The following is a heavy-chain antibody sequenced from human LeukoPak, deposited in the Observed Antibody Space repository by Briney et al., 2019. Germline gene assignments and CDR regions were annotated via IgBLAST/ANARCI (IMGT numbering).Heavy chain of an antibody. V-gene: IGHV4-34*01. CDR1: GGSFSGYY. Sequence: PSETLSLTCAVYGGSFSGYYWSWIRQPPGKGLEWIGEINHSGSTNYNPSLKSRVTISVDTSKNQFSLKLSSVTAADTAVYYCARRITIFGVVIKNNWFDPWGQGTLVTVSS. J-gene: IGHJ5*02. CDR2: INHSGST. CDR3: ARRITIFGVVIKNNWFDP. D-gene: IGHD3-3*01.